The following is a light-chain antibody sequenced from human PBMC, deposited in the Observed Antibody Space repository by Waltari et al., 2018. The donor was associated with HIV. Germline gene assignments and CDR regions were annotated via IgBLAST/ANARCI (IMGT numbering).Light chain of an antibody. Sequence: GSSSNIGAGYDVHWYQQIPGTAPKLLIYGNNNRPSGVPDRFSGSKSGTSASLAITGLQPEDEADYYCQSYDHSLRVVFGGGTKLTVL. V-gene: IGLV1-40*01. CDR2: GNN. J-gene: IGLJ2*01. CDR3: QSYDHSLRVV. CDR1: SSNIGAGYD.